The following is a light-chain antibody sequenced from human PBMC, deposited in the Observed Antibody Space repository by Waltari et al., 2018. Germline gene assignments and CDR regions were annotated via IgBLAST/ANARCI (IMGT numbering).Light chain of an antibody. CDR2: AAS. Sequence: DIQMTQSPSSLSASVGDRVTISCRASQSIGSYLNWYQQEPGKAPKLLIYAASNLQGGVPSRFSGSESGAEFTLTISSLQPEDFATYHCQQSYSFPHTFGQGTKLEIK. V-gene: IGKV1-39*01. J-gene: IGKJ2*01. CDR3: QQSYSFPHT. CDR1: QSIGSY.